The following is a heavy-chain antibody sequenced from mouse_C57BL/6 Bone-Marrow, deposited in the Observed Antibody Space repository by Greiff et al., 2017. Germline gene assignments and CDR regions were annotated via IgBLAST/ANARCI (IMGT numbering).Heavy chain of an antibody. J-gene: IGHJ1*03. CDR2: IYPIDGST. D-gene: IGHD1-1*01. CDR1: GYTFTSYD. Sequence: QVQLKQSGPELVKPGASVKLSCKASGYTFTSYDINWVKQRPGQGLEWIGWIYPIDGSTKYNEKFKGKATLTVDTSSNPAYMELDSLTSEASAVYFCARDYGSSYWYFDVWGTGTTVTVSS. V-gene: IGHV1-85*01. CDR3: ARDYGSSYWYFDV.